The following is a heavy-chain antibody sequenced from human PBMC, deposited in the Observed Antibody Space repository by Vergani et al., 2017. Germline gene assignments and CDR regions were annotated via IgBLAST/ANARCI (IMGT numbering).Heavy chain of an antibody. V-gene: IGHV4-34*01. CDR2: IDHTGRP. D-gene: IGHD4-11*01. J-gene: IGHJ6*03. CDR1: GGSFTSYH. Sequence: VQLQQWGGGLLKPSETLSLTCVVNGGSFTSYHWTWIRQSPGEGLEWVGDIDHTGRPDYNPSLNSRLTMSVDKSRNQFSLTLNSVTATDTAIYFCARVNTETNGHLYYYYYMDVWGQGTAVTVS. CDR3: ARVNTETNGHLYYYYYMDV.